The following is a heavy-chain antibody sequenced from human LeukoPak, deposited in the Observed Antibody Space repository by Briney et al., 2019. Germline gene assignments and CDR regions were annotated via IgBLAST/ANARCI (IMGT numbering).Heavy chain of an antibody. V-gene: IGHV3-33*01. CDR3: ARWGDGSRLDY. J-gene: IGHJ4*02. CDR2: IWYDGSTK. CDR1: GFTFRNHG. D-gene: IGHD2-21*02. Sequence: GGSLRLSCAASGFTFRNHGMNWVRQAPGKGLEWVAVIWYDGSTKYYADAVRGRFTISRDNSGDTLYLQMNSLRVEDTAVYYCARWGDGSRLDYWGQGTLVTVSS.